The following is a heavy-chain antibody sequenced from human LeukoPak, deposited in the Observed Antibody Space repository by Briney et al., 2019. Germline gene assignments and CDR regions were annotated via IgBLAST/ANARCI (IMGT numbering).Heavy chain of an antibody. V-gene: IGHV4-59*08. CDR1: GGSISSYY. Sequence: SETLSLTCTVSGGSISSYYWSWIRQPPGKGLEWIGYIYYSGSTNYNPSLKSRVTISVDTSKNQFSLKLSSVTAADTAVYYCARQYWRWLPGGGYFDYWGQGTLVTVSS. CDR2: IYYSGST. J-gene: IGHJ4*02. CDR3: ARQYWRWLPGGGYFDY. D-gene: IGHD3-16*01.